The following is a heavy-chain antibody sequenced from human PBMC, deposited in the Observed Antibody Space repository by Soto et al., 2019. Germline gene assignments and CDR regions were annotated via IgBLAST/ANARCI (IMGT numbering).Heavy chain of an antibody. D-gene: IGHD6-6*01. Sequence: WGSLRLSCAASGFTFSSCAMSWVRQAPGKHLESVSASSGSGGSTYYADSVKGRFSISRDHSNNTLYLQMNSLRAEDTAVYYCAKEYSSSSAGGYWGQGTLVTVSS. CDR1: GFTFSSCA. V-gene: IGHV3-23*01. CDR3: AKEYSSSSAGGY. CDR2: SSGSGGST. J-gene: IGHJ4*02.